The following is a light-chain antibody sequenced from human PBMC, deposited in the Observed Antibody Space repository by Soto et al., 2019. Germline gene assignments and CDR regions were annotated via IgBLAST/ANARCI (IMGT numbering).Light chain of an antibody. CDR1: QNIDSW. Sequence: DIPMTQSPSTLSASVGDRVTITCRASQNIDSWLAWYQQKPGKGPNLLIYKASSLESGVPSRFSGSGSGTEFTLTISSLQPDDFATYYCQQYHSYFTFGGGTKVEIK. J-gene: IGKJ4*01. V-gene: IGKV1-5*03. CDR3: QQYHSYFT. CDR2: KAS.